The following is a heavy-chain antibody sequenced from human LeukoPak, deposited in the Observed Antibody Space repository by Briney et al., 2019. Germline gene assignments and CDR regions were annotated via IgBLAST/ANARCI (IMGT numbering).Heavy chain of an antibody. D-gene: IGHD4-17*01. V-gene: IGHV1-69*13. CDR2: IIPLLGTP. Sequence: ASVKVSCKASGGTFTNYAISWVRQAPGQGLEWMGGIIPLLGTPNYAQKFQGRVTITADDSTSTAYMELTSLRSEHTAVYYCAEDSSMVTTRAPYYYYYLDVWGQGTTVTVSS. CDR1: GGTFTNYA. CDR3: AEDSSMVTTRAPYYYYYLDV. J-gene: IGHJ6*02.